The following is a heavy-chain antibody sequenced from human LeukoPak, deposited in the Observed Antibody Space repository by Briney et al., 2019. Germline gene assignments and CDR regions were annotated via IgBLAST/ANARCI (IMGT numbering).Heavy chain of an antibody. V-gene: IGHV3-33*01. J-gene: IGHJ6*04. Sequence: GGSLRLSCAASGFTFSSYGMHWVRQAPGKGLEWVAVIWYDGSNKYYADSVKGRFTISRDNSKNTLYLQMNSLRAEDTAVYYCARDPAFDCSSTSCYPMDVWGKGTTVTASS. CDR1: GFTFSSYG. CDR3: ARDPAFDCSSTSCYPMDV. CDR2: IWYDGSNK. D-gene: IGHD2-2*01.